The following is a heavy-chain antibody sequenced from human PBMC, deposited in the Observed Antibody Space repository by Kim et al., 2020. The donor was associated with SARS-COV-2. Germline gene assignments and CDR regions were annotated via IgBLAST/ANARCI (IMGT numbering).Heavy chain of an antibody. D-gene: IGHD6-13*01. CDR3: ARGSFQQGFDP. CDR2: IKSDGSDT. V-gene: IGHV3-74*01. Sequence: GGSLRLSCEASGFTLSSYWMNWVRQGPGKGLVWVSRIKSDGSDTHYADSVKGRFTISRDNAKNTLHLQLNSPGVEDTAIYYCARGSFQQGFDPWGQGTLVTVSS. J-gene: IGHJ5*02. CDR1: GFTLSSYW.